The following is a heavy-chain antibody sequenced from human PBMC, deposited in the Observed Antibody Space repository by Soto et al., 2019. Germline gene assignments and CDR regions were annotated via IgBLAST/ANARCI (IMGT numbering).Heavy chain of an antibody. V-gene: IGHV1-46*03. J-gene: IGHJ6*04. D-gene: IGHD2-15*01. CDR3: DRGVLDEGGA. CDR1: GYTFTSYY. Sequence: QVQLVQSGAEVKKPGASVKVSCKASGYTFTSYYMHWVRQAPGQGLAWMGIINPSGGSTSYAQKFQGSVPMTRDRSTSAVYMELSSRRSEGTAVYECDRGVLDEGGAWGKGTTVTVSS. CDR2: INPSGGST.